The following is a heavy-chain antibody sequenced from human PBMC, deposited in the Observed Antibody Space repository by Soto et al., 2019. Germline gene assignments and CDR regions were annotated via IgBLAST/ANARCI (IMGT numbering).Heavy chain of an antibody. CDR2: IRANDESI. V-gene: IGHV3-48*03. Sequence: GGSLRLSCVASGFDFRSYEMNWVRQAPGKGLEWVSNIRANDESIYYADSVKGRFTISRDNAKNSLYLQMNSLRAEDTAVHYCARETYDSSGLDYWGQGTLVTVSS. D-gene: IGHD3-22*01. CDR3: ARETYDSSGLDY. CDR1: GFDFRSYE. J-gene: IGHJ4*02.